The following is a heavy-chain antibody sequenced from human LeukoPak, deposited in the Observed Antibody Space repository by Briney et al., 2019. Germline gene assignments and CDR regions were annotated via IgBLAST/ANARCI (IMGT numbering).Heavy chain of an antibody. Sequence: ASVKVSCKASGGTFSSYAISWVRQAPGQGLEWMGGIIPIFGTANYAQKFQGRVTITADESTSTAYMELSSLRSEDTAVYYCARELATVTPIDYWGQGTLVTVSS. CDR3: ARELATVTPIDY. CDR1: GGTFSSYA. D-gene: IGHD4-11*01. CDR2: IIPIFGTA. J-gene: IGHJ4*02. V-gene: IGHV1-69*13.